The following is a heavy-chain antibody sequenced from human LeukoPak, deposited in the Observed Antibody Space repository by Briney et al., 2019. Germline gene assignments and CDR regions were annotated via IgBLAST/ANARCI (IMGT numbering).Heavy chain of an antibody. Sequence: GGSLRLSCAASGFTFSGSYMHWVRQASGKGLEWVGLIRTKTKNYAATYAESVKGRFTISRDDSKNTAYLQMNSLKMEDTAVHYCTRQNCTGGSCSYVDCWGQGTLVTVSS. CDR3: TRQNCTGGSCSYVDC. CDR2: IRTKTKNYAA. CDR1: GFTFSGSY. D-gene: IGHD2-8*02. J-gene: IGHJ4*02. V-gene: IGHV3-73*01.